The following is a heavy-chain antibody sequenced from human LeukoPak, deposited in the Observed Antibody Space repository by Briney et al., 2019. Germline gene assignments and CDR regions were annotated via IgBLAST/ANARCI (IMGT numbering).Heavy chain of an antibody. V-gene: IGHV3-7*01. Sequence: GGSLRLSCVASGFTFSSSWMTWVRQAPGKGLEWVASIREDGSQKTAVDSVRGRFTISRDNAKNSVYLQMDSLSAEDTAVYYCARGVRDILSGYYTDYYFYYMDVWGKGTTVTVSS. D-gene: IGHD3-9*01. CDR2: IREDGSQK. CDR1: GFTFSSSW. CDR3: ARGVRDILSGYYTDYYFYYMDV. J-gene: IGHJ6*03.